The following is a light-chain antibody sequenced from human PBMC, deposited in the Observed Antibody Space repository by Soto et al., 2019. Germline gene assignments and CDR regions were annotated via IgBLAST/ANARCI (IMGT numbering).Light chain of an antibody. V-gene: IGLV2-23*02. CDR2: EVS. CDR3: SSYAGNSPLWV. J-gene: IGLJ3*02. Sequence: QSALTQPASVSGSPGQSITISCTGTNSDVGSFNLVSWYQHLPGKAPELILYEVSQRPSGVSSRFSGSKSGNTASLTISGLQSEDEADYYCSSYAGNSPLWVFGGGTKLTVL. CDR1: NSDVGSFNL.